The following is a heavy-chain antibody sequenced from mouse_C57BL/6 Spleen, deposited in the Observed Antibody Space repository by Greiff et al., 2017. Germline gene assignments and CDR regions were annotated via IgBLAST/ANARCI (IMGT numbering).Heavy chain of an antibody. V-gene: IGHV5-9*01. Sequence: EVKLMESGGGLVKPGGSLKLSCAASGFTFSSYTMSWVRQTPEKRLEWVATISGGGGNTYYPDSVKGRFTISRDNAKNTLYLQMSSLRSEDTALYYCARRGTVFFDYWGHGTTLTVSS. CDR1: GFTFSSYT. CDR2: ISGGGGNT. CDR3: ARRGTVFFDY. J-gene: IGHJ2*01. D-gene: IGHD4-1*01.